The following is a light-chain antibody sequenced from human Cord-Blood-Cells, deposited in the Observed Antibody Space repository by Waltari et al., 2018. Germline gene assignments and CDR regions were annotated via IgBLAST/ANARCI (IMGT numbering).Light chain of an antibody. Sequence: EIVLTQSPATLSLSPGERATLSCSVSQNVSSYLAWYQQKPGQAPRLLIYDASNRATGIPARFSGSGSGTDFTLTISRLEPEDFAVYYCQQRSHWPFTFGQGTRLEIK. CDR2: DAS. CDR1: QNVSSY. CDR3: QQRSHWPFT. V-gene: IGKV3-11*01. J-gene: IGKJ5*01.